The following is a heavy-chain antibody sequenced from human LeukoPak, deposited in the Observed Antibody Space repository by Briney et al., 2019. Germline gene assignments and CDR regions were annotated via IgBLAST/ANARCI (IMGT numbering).Heavy chain of an antibody. V-gene: IGHV4-39*01. CDR2: IYSSGST. D-gene: IGHD2-15*01. Sequence: SETLSLTCTVSGGSISSRSYYWGWIRQPPGKGLEWIGSIYSSGSTYYNPSLKSRVTLSVDTSKNQFSLKLSSVTAADTAVYYCARHYCSGCSCYSNGFDYWGQGTLVTVSS. CDR1: GGSISSRSYY. J-gene: IGHJ4*02. CDR3: ARHYCSGCSCYSNGFDY.